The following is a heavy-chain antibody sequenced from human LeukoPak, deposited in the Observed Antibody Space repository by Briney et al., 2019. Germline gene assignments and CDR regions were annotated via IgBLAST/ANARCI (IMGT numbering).Heavy chain of an antibody. J-gene: IGHJ4*02. CDR3: ARGDGRGVPLYYFDY. CDR1: GGPINNYY. V-gene: IGHV4-59*01. Sequence: SETLSLTCTVSGGPINNYYWTWIRQTPGKGLEWIGYMYYSGSTDYNPSLRSRVIISIDTSKNQFSLQLSSVTAADTAVYYCARGDGRGVPLYYFDYWAREPWSPSPQ. D-gene: IGHD3-10*01. CDR2: MYYSGST.